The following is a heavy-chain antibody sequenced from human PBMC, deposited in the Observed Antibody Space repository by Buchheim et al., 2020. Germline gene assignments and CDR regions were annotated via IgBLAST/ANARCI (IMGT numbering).Heavy chain of an antibody. CDR3: ARDFLTGAGLTGYYYYGMDV. CDR1: GFTFSTYW. CDR2: ISDDGITT. Sequence: EVQLVESGGGLVQPGGSLRVSCAASGFTFSTYWMNWVRQAPGKGLVWVSRISDDGITTTYADSVKGRFTISRDNAKNTVYLQMNSLRAEDTAVYYCARDFLTGAGLTGYYYYGMDVWGQGTT. D-gene: IGHD7-27*01. J-gene: IGHJ6*02. V-gene: IGHV3-74*01.